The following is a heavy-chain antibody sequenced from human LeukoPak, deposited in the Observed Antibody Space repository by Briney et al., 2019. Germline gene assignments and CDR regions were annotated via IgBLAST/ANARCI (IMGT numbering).Heavy chain of an antibody. CDR1: GFTFSSYG. CDR2: IRYDGSNK. D-gene: IGHD4/OR15-4a*01. Sequence: GGSLRLSCAASGFTFSSYGMHWVRQAPGKGLEWVAFIRYDGSNKYYADSVKGRFTISRDNSKNTLYLQMNSLRAEDTAVYYCAKGGTRELDYGPYYFDYWGQGTLVTVSS. V-gene: IGHV3-30*02. CDR3: AKGGTRELDYGPYYFDY. J-gene: IGHJ4*02.